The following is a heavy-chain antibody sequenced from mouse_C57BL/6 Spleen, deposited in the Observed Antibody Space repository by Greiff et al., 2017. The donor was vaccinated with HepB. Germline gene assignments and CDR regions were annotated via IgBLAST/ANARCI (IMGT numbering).Heavy chain of an antibody. D-gene: IGHD1-1*01. V-gene: IGHV1-18*01. Sequence: VQLQQSGPELVKPGASVKIPCKASGYTFTDYNMDWVKQSHGKGLEWIGDINPNNGGTIYNQKFKGKATLTVDKSSSTAYMELRSLTSEDTAVYYCARKPIYYGSSYWYFDVWGTGTTVTVSS. CDR3: ARKPIYYGSSYWYFDV. CDR2: INPNNGGT. CDR1: GYTFTDYN. J-gene: IGHJ1*03.